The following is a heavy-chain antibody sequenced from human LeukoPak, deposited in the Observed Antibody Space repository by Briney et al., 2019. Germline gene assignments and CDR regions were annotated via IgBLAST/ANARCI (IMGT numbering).Heavy chain of an antibody. J-gene: IGHJ3*02. Sequence: SETLSLTCTVSGDSISSGNYWGWIRQPPGKGLEWIGSIFHTGSTYYNLSLKSRVTISVDTSKNQFSLKLSSVTAADTAVYYCARDLLDIVVVPAASGAFDIWGQGTMVTVSS. CDR3: ARDLLDIVVVPAASGAFDI. CDR1: GDSISSGNY. CDR2: IFHTGST. V-gene: IGHV4-38-2*02. D-gene: IGHD2-2*03.